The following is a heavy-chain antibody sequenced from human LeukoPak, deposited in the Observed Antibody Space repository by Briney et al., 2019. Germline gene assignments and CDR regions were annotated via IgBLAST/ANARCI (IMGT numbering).Heavy chain of an antibody. CDR2: ISSSSSYI. J-gene: IGHJ4*02. V-gene: IGHV3-21*01. Sequence: GGSLRLSCAASGFTFSSYSMNWVRQAPGKGLEWVSSISSSSSYIYYADSVKGRFTISRDNAKNSLYLQMNSLRAEDTAVYYCAKSHGYSYGFDYWGQGTLVTVSS. CDR3: AKSHGYSYGFDY. D-gene: IGHD5-18*01. CDR1: GFTFSSYS.